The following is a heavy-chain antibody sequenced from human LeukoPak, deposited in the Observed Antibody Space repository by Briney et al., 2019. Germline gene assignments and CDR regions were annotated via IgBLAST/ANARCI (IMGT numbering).Heavy chain of an antibody. CDR3: ARDKIVGATHFDY. CDR1: GFTFSTYW. CDR2: IQQDGSEK. J-gene: IGHJ4*02. Sequence: PGGSPRLSCAASGFTFSTYWMSWVRQAPGKGLEWVANIQQDGSEKYYVDSVKGRFTISRDNAKNSLYLQMNSLRAEDTAVYYCARDKIVGATHFDYWGQGTLVTVSS. D-gene: IGHD1-26*01. V-gene: IGHV3-7*01.